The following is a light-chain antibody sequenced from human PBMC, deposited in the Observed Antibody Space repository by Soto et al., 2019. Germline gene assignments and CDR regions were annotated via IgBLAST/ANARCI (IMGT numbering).Light chain of an antibody. CDR2: GAS. Sequence: EMVLTHSPGTLSLSLWEIATLSCRASQSLRTNSLAWCQQRPGQAPRLLIYGASTRAAGIPDRFSGSGSGTDFTLTITRLEPEDSAVYFCQQYTGPPTTFGQGTRLEIK. J-gene: IGKJ5*01. CDR3: QQYTGPPTT. V-gene: IGKV3-20*01. CDR1: QSLRTNS.